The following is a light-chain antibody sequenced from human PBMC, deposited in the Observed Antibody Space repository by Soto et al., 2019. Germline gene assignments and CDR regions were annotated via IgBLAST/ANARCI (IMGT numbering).Light chain of an antibody. CDR2: DAS. Sequence: DIHMTQSPSTLSASVGDRVTITCRASQSISSWLAWYQQKPGKAPKLLIYDASSLESGVPSRFSGSGSGTEFTLTISSLQPDDFATYYCQQSYSTLWTFGQGTKVDIK. CDR1: QSISSW. J-gene: IGKJ1*01. V-gene: IGKV1-5*01. CDR3: QQSYSTLWT.